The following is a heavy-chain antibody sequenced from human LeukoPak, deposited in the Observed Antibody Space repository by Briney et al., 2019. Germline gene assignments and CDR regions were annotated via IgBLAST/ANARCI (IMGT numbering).Heavy chain of an antibody. Sequence: GGSLRLSCAASGFTFDDYAMHWVRQAPGKGLEWVSLISGDGGSTYYADSVKGRFTISRDNSKNSLYLQMNSLRTEDTALYYCAKDRRGYSYGYHDYWGQGTLVTASS. CDR1: GFTFDDYA. CDR2: ISGDGGST. V-gene: IGHV3-43*02. CDR3: AKDRRGYSYGYHDY. J-gene: IGHJ4*02. D-gene: IGHD5-18*01.